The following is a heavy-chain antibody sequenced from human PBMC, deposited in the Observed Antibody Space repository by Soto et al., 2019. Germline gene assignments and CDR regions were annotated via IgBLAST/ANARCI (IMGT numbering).Heavy chain of an antibody. D-gene: IGHD3-9*01. CDR2: ISNSGDYT. CDR1: GFIFTSYA. V-gene: IGHV3-23*01. CDR3: AKDHGFVWFQDFDY. J-gene: IGHJ4*02. Sequence: GGSLRLSCAASGFIFTSYAMSSVRQAPGKGLEWVSRISNSGDYTYYADSVKGRFTISRDNSKNTMYLQMNSLRAEDTAVYYCAKDHGFVWFQDFDYWGQGTLVTVSS.